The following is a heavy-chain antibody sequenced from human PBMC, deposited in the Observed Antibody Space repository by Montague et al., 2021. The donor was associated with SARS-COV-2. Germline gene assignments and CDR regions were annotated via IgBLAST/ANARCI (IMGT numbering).Heavy chain of an antibody. V-gene: IGHV2-5*02. CDR1: GFSLSTRTVG. D-gene: IGHD6-6*01. Sequence: LVKPTQTLTLTCTFSGFSLSTRTVGVGWIRQPPGKALEWLALIYWDDDKRYSPSLKSRLTITKVTSKTQVVLTMTNMDPVDTATYYCAHRLPAVAAFDYWGQGTLVTASS. CDR3: AHRLPAVAAFDY. J-gene: IGHJ4*02. CDR2: IYWDDDK.